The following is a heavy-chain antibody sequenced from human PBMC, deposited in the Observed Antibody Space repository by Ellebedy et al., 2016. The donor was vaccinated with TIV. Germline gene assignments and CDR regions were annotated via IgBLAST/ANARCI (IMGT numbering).Heavy chain of an antibody. V-gene: IGHV3-30*03. CDR1: GFTFSSYD. CDR2: IPYDANNK. J-gene: IGHJ4*02. Sequence: GESLKISCAASGFTFSSYDMHWVRQAPGKGLEGVALIPYDANNKYYAHSVKGRFTISRDNSKNTLYLQMNSLSAGDTAVYYCARDYYGSGSSYPYYFDSWGQGTLVTVSS. D-gene: IGHD3-10*01. CDR3: ARDYYGSGSSYPYYFDS.